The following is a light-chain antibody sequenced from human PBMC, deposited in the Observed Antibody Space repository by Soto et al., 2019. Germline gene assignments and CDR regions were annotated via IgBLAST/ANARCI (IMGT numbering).Light chain of an antibody. Sequence: DIQMTQSPSILSASVGDRVTITCRASQSIRSLLAWYQQKPGKAPKVLIYDASSLGSGVPSRFSGSGFGTNFTLTITSLQPEDSATYFCQQAKSFPLTFGQGTRLEIK. V-gene: IGKV1-5*01. CDR1: QSIRSL. J-gene: IGKJ5*01. CDR3: QQAKSFPLT. CDR2: DAS.